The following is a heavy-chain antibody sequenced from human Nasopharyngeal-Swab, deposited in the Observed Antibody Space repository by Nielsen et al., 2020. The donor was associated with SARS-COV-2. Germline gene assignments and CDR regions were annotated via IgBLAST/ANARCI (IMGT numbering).Heavy chain of an antibody. CDR1: GFTFDDYT. V-gene: IGHV3-43*01. D-gene: IGHD6-19*01. CDR2: ISWDGGST. Sequence: GESLKISCAASGFTFDDYTMHWVRQAPGKGLEWVSLISWDGGSTYYADSVKGRFTISRDNSKNSLYLRMNSLRTEDTALYYCAKASISSGWDWGQGTLVTVSS. CDR3: AKASISSGWD. J-gene: IGHJ4*02.